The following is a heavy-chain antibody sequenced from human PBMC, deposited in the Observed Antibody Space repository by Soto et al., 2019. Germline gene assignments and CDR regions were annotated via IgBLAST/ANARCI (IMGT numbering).Heavy chain of an antibody. V-gene: IGHV1-69*06. Sequence: QVQLVQSGAEVKKPGSSVKVSCKASGGIFSSYAISWVRQASGQGLEWMGGIIPIFGTANYAQKFQGRVTITADKSTSTAYMELSSLRSEDTAVYYCASNDYGDYLFHFDYWGQGTLVTVSS. CDR2: IIPIFGTA. CDR1: GGIFSSYA. D-gene: IGHD4-17*01. CDR3: ASNDYGDYLFHFDY. J-gene: IGHJ4*02.